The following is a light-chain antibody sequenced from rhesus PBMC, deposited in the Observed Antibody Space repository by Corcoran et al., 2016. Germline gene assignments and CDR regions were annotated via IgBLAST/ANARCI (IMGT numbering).Light chain of an antibody. CDR2: QAS. CDR1: QGISSW. Sequence: DIQMTQSPSSLSASVGDKVTITCRASQGISSWLAWYQQKQGKDPKLLIYQASRVQSGVPSRFSGSGSGTDYTLTISSLQPEDFATYYCQQGYDSPWTFGQGTKGEIK. CDR3: QQGYDSPWT. V-gene: IGKV1-18*01. J-gene: IGKJ1*01.